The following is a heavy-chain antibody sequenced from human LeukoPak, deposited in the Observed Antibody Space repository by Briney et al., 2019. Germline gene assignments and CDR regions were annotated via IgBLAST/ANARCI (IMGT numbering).Heavy chain of an antibody. CDR3: AKDGDRQFDLDV. CDR1: GFTVSSTY. V-gene: IGHV3-53*01. D-gene: IGHD3-10*01. J-gene: IGHJ6*02. Sequence: GGSLRLSCAASGFTVSSTYMSWVRQAPGKGLEWVSVIYSGGNIYYIESVKGRFTISRDTSKNTVVLQMDSLRAEDTAVYYCAKDGDRQFDLDVWGQGTTVTVSS. CDR2: IYSGGNI.